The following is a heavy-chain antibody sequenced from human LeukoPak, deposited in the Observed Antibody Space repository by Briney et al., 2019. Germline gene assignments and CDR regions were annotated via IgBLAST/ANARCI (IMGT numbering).Heavy chain of an antibody. CDR3: ARDSDDAFDI. CDR1: GYSFTSYG. CDR2: ISGDNGST. V-gene: IGHV1-18*01. J-gene: IGHJ3*02. Sequence: ASVKVSCKASGYSFTSYGMSWVRQAPGQGLEWMGWISGDNGSTNYVQKLQGRVTMTTDTSTSTAYMELRSLRSDDTAIYYCARDSDDAFDIWGQGTMVTVSS.